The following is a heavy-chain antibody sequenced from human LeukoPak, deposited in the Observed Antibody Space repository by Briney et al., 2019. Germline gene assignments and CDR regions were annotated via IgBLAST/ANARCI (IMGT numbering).Heavy chain of an antibody. CDR3: ARDNAPGYCSSTSCYFSRDWFDP. CDR1: GGTFSSYA. CDR2: IIPIFGTA. Sequence: AASVKVSCKASGGTFSSYAISWVRQAPGQGLEWMGGIIPIFGTANYAQKFQGRGTITADESTSTAYMELSSLRSEDTAVYYCARDNAPGYCSSTSCYFSRDWFDPWGQGTLVTVSS. D-gene: IGHD2-2*01. J-gene: IGHJ5*02. V-gene: IGHV1-69*13.